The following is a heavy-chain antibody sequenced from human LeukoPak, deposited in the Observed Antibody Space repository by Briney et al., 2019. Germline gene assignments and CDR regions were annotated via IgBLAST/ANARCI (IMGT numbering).Heavy chain of an antibody. CDR1: GGSIRSSYYY. V-gene: IGHV4-39*07. J-gene: IGHJ3*02. Sequence: SETLSLTCTVSGGSIRSSYYYWGWIRQPPGKGLEWIGSIYDSGSTYYNPSLKSRVTISVDTSKNQFSLKLSSVTAADTAVYFRAIGGGKNTVTTPDAFDIWGQGTMVTVSS. D-gene: IGHD4-17*01. CDR3: AIGGGKNTVTTPDAFDI. CDR2: IYDSGST.